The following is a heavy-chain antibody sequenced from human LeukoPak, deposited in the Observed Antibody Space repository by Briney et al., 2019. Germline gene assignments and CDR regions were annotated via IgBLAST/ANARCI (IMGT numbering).Heavy chain of an antibody. CDR2: KYYSGST. J-gene: IGHJ4*02. CDR3: ARGRSYGFDFDS. CDR1: GVSINTCCYY. V-gene: IGHV4-61*01. D-gene: IGHD5-18*01. Sequence: SETLSLTCDVSGVSINTCCYYWTWIRQPPGKGLEWIGYKYYSGSTRYNSSLRSRLTISLDTSKNRFSLRLTSVTAADTAVYYCARGRSYGFDFDSWGPGTLVIVSS.